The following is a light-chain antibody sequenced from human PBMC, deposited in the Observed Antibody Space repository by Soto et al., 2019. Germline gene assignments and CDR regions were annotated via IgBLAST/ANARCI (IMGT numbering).Light chain of an antibody. CDR2: GAS. CDR3: QQYNNWPLS. Sequence: EIVMTQSPATLSVSPGERATISCRASQSVSSNLAWYQQKPGQAPRLLIYGASTRATGIPARFSGSGSGTEFTLTISSMQSEDFAVYYCQQYNNWPLSFGGGTNVEIK. V-gene: IGKV3-15*01. J-gene: IGKJ4*01. CDR1: QSVSSN.